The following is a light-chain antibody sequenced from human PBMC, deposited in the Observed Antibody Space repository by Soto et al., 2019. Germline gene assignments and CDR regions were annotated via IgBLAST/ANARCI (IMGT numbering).Light chain of an antibody. CDR1: QNIDNY. CDR2: ATS. J-gene: IGKJ4*01. V-gene: IGKV1-39*01. Sequence: DIQMTQSPSILSASVGDRVTITCRASQNIDNYLNWYQHKPGKAPKLLIYATSTLQSGVPSRFSGSGSGTEFTLTISSLQPEDFATYFCQESYTGPAVSFGGGTKVDIK. CDR3: QESYTGPAVS.